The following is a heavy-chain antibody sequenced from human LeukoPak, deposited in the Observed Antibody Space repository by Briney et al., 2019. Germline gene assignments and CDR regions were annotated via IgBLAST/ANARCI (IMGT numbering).Heavy chain of an antibody. CDR1: SYTFTRYG. CDR3: ARSGRGTYYYFDL. V-gene: IGHV1-18*01. Sequence: GASVKVSCKASSYTFTRYGISWVRQAPGQGLEWMGGISGSNGNKNYAQKFLGRVTLTADTSTSPAYMELRSLTSDATAVYYCARSGRGTYYYFDLWGQGTLVTVSS. J-gene: IGHJ4*02. CDR2: ISGSNGNK. D-gene: IGHD5-12*01.